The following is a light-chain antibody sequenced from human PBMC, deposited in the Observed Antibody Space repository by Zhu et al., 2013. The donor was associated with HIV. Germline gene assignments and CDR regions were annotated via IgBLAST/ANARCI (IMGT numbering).Light chain of an antibody. V-gene: IGLV2-14*01. CDR3: CSYAGSGWV. CDR1: SSDVGGYNY. CDR2: EIT. J-gene: IGLJ3*02. Sequence: QSALTQPASVSGSPGQSITISCTGTSSDVGGYNYVSWYQQHPGKAPKLLLYEITTRPSGVSDRFSGSKSGNTASLTISGLQAEDEADYCCCSYAGSGWVFGGGTKLTVL.